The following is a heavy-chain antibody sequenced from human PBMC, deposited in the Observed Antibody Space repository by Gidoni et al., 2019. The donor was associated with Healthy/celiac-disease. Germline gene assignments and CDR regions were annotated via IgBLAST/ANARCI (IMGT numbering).Heavy chain of an antibody. CDR2: MNPNSGNT. Sequence: QVQLVQSGTEVKKPGASVKVSCKASVYPFTSYDINWVRQATGPGLEWMGWMNPNSGNTGYAQKFQGRVTMTRNTSISTAYMELSSLRSEDTAVYYCARGLFRYSYGPAPPRYWGQGTLVTVSS. V-gene: IGHV1-8*01. CDR3: ARGLFRYSYGPAPPRY. J-gene: IGHJ4*02. D-gene: IGHD5-18*01. CDR1: VYPFTSYD.